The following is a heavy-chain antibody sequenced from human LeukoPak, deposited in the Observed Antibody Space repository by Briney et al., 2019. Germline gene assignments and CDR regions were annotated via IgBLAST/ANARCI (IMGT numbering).Heavy chain of an antibody. CDR3: AKDPYRASSGLVDY. CDR1: GFTFSSYG. D-gene: IGHD5-12*01. J-gene: IGHJ4*02. CDR2: IWYDGSNK. Sequence: GGPLRLSCAASGFTFSSYGMHGVRQAPGKGLEWVAVIWYDGSNKYYADSVKGRFTISRDNSKNALYLEMNSLRAEDTAVYYCAKDPYRASSGLVDYWGQGTLVTVSS. V-gene: IGHV3-33*06.